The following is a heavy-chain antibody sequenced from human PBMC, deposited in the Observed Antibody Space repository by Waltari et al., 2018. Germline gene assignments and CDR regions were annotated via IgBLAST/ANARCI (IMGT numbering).Heavy chain of an antibody. Sequence: EVQLVESGGGLVEPGGSVSLYCAASGLPDSMYWMPWVRQAPGKGLVWVSRSNSDGSSTSYADSVKGRFTISKDNAKNTVYLQMNSLRAEDTAIYYCARGARRTTVTTGWWYFDLWGRGTLVTVSS. CDR1: GLPDSMYW. CDR3: ARGARRTTVTTGWWYFDL. V-gene: IGHV3-74*01. CDR2: SNSDGSST. J-gene: IGHJ2*01. D-gene: IGHD4-17*01.